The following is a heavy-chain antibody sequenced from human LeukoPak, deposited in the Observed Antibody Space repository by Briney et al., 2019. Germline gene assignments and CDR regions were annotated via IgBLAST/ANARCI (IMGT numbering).Heavy chain of an antibody. V-gene: IGHV1-2*04. CDR1: GYTFTGYY. J-gene: IGHJ4*02. CDR2: INPNSGGT. Sequence: ASVKVSCKASGYTFTGYYMHWVRQAPGQGLEWMGWINPNSGGTNYAQKFQGWVTMTRDTSISTAYMELSRLRSDDTAVYYCARLGYCSGGSCLRAFDYWGQGTLVTVSS. D-gene: IGHD2-15*01. CDR3: ARLGYCSGGSCLRAFDY.